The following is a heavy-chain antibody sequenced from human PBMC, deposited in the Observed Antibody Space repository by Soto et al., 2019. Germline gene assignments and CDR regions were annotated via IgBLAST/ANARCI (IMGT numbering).Heavy chain of an antibody. CDR2: ISGSGGST. Sequence: GGSLRVSCGACGFSFCSYSMSWFRQAPGKGLEWVSAISGSGGSTYYADYVKGRFTIYRDNSKNTLYLQMNSLRAEDTAVYYCAKAYCSGGSCYSDYFDYWGQGTLVTVSS. D-gene: IGHD2-15*01. CDR3: AKAYCSGGSCYSDYFDY. CDR1: GFSFCSYS. J-gene: IGHJ4*02. V-gene: IGHV3-23*01.